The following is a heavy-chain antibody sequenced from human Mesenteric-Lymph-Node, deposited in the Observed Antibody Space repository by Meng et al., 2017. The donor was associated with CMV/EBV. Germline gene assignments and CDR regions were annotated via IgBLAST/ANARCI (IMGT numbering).Heavy chain of an antibody. CDR1: GFTFDDYA. J-gene: IGHJ4*02. V-gene: IGHV3-9*01. CDR3: AKASRPEFDSSGFYDY. Sequence: GGSLRLSCAASGFTFDDYAMHWVRQAPGKGLEWVSGISWNSGSIYYVDSVKGRFTISRDNSKNTLSLQMNSLRTEDTAVYYCAKASRPEFDSSGFYDYWGQGTLVTVSS. D-gene: IGHD3-22*01. CDR2: ISWNSGSI.